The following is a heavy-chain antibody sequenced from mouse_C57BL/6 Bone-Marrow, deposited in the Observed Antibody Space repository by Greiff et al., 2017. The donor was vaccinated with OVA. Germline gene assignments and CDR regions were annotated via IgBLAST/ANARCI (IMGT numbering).Heavy chain of an antibody. V-gene: IGHV1-26*01. Sequence: VQLQQSGPELVKPGASVKISCKASGYTFTDYYMNWVKQSHGKSLEWIGDINPNNGGTSYNQKFKGKATLTVDKSSSTAYMELRSLTSEDSVVYYCARRPYRKDAMDYWGQGTSVTVSS. CDR3: ARRPYRKDAMDY. CDR2: INPNNGGT. D-gene: IGHD2-12*01. CDR1: GYTFTDYY. J-gene: IGHJ4*01.